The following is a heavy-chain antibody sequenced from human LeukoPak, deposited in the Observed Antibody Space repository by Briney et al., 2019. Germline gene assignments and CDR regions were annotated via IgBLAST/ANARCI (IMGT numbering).Heavy chain of an antibody. Sequence: SETLSLTCTVSGGSINSYYWSWIRQPPGKGLEWDGYIYYSGSTNYKPSLKRRVTISVDTSKNQFSLKVSSVTAADTAVYYCASSRSSSGWSLIDYWGQGALVTVSS. CDR3: ASSRSSSGWSLIDY. J-gene: IGHJ4*02. V-gene: IGHV4-59*01. CDR2: IYYSGST. CDR1: GGSINSYY. D-gene: IGHD6-19*01.